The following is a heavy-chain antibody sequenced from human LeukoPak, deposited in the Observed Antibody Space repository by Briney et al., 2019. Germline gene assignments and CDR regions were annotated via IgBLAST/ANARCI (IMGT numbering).Heavy chain of an antibody. V-gene: IGHV3-23*01. D-gene: IGHD3-9*01. CDR1: GFTFSNYG. CDR3: AKDILTGYYTAFDY. Sequence: GGSLRLSCAASGFTFSNYGMTWVRQAPGKGLEWVSTISGSGGSTYYADSVKGRFTISRDNSKNTLYLQMNSLRAEDTAVYYCAKDILTGYYTAFDYWGQGTLVTVSS. J-gene: IGHJ4*02. CDR2: ISGSGGST.